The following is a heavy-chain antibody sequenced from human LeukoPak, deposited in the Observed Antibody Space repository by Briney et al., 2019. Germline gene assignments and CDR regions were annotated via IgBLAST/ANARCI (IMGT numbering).Heavy chain of an antibody. CDR1: GDPIRSYY. CDR3: ARGSGNSWHLDY. J-gene: IGHJ4*02. V-gene: IGHV4-4*07. Sequence: PAETQSLKCTVSGDPIRSYYWCWYQQPAGTVLHWTGVVYPSGSTTYNPSLKSRVTMSVDTSKNQFSLKVTSVTAADTALYYCARGSGNSWHLDYWGQGTLVTVSS. D-gene: IGHD2-15*01. CDR2: VYPSGST.